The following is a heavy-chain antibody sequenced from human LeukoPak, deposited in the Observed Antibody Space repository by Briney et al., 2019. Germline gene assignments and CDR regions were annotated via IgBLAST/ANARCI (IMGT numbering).Heavy chain of an antibody. CDR1: GGTFSSYA. Sequence: ASEKVSCKASGGTFSSYAINWVRQATGQGLEWMGWMNPNSGNTGYAQKFQGRVTMTRNTSISTAYMELSSLRSEDTAVYYCARVSRGIAAAGMTYYFDYWGQGTLVTVSS. CDR2: MNPNSGNT. CDR3: ARVSRGIAAAGMTYYFDY. D-gene: IGHD6-13*01. V-gene: IGHV1-8*02. J-gene: IGHJ4*02.